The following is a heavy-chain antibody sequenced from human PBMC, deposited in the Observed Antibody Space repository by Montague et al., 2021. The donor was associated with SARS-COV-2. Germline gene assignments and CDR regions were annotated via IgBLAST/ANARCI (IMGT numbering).Heavy chain of an antibody. Sequence: SETLSLTCAVTSGSLRNYYWSWIRQPPGKGLEWIGEIRLPGGSXXXPSLKSPVTISLDTSNNQVSLSLNSVTAAETAVYYCARAGSQRFFEFWGRGTLVTVSS. CDR2: IRLPGGS. CDR3: ARAGSQRFFEF. J-gene: IGHJ2*01. D-gene: IGHD1-1*01. V-gene: IGHV4-34*01. CDR1: SGSLRNYY.